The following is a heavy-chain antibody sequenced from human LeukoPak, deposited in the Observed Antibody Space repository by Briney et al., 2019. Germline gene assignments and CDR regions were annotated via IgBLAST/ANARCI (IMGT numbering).Heavy chain of an antibody. D-gene: IGHD4-17*01. Sequence: ASVKVSFKASGYTFTSYYMHWVRQAPGQGLEWMGIINPSGGSTSYAQKFQGRVTMTRDTSTSTVYMELSSLRSEDTAVYYCGRDRGPTVTADYWGQGTLVTVSS. V-gene: IGHV1-46*01. CDR1: GYTFTSYY. CDR2: INPSGGST. J-gene: IGHJ4*02. CDR3: GRDRGPTVTADY.